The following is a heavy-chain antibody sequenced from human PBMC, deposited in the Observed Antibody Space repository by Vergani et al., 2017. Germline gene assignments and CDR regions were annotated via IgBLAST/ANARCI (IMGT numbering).Heavy chain of an antibody. CDR1: GFTFSSYS. CDR2: ISSSSSYI. V-gene: IGHV3-21*01. D-gene: IGHD2-15*01. CDR3: ARDPPKVVVADGEGY. J-gene: IGHJ4*02. Sequence: EVQLVESGGGLVKPGGSLRLSCAASGFTFSSYSMNWVRQAPGKGLEWVSSISSSSSYIYYADSVKGRFTISRDNAKNSLYLQMNSLRAEDTAVYYCARDPPKVVVADGEGYWGQGTLVTVSS.